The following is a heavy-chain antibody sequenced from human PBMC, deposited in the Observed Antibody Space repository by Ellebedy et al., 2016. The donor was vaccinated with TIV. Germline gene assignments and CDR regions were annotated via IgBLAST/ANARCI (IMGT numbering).Heavy chain of an antibody. V-gene: IGHV4-30-2*01. CDR2: VYHSGST. CDR1: GDSMSASGYS. Sequence: SETLSLTCTVSGDSMSASGYSWSWIRQPPGRGLEWIGYVYHSGSTYYNPSLKSRVTISVDTSKNQFSLKLSSVTAADTAVYYCATVAGPYYYYGMDVWGQGTTVTVSS. CDR3: ATVAGPYYYYGMDV. J-gene: IGHJ6*02. D-gene: IGHD6-19*01.